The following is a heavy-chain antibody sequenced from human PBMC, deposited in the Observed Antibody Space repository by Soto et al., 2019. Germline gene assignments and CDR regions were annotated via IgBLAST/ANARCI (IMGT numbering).Heavy chain of an antibody. CDR1: GGSISSGDYY. CDR2: IYYSGST. D-gene: IGHD2-21*02. V-gene: IGHV4-31*03. Sequence: SETLSLTCTVSGGSISSGDYYWSWIRQHPGKGLEWIGYIYYSGSTYYNPSLKSRVTISVDTSRNQFSLKLSSVTAADTAVYYCARGRCGGDCYSQHWGQGTLVTVSS. CDR3: ARGRCGGDCYSQH. J-gene: IGHJ1*01.